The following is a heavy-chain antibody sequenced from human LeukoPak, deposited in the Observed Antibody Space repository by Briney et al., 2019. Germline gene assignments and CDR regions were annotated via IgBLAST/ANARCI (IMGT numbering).Heavy chain of an antibody. Sequence: SETLSLTCTVSGGSVSSGSYYWSWIRQPPGKGLEWIGYIYYSGSTNYNPSLKSRVTISVDTSKNQFSLKLSSVAAADTAVYYCARERGYDILTGYYARNAEIDYWGQGTLVTVSS. CDR2: IYYSGST. J-gene: IGHJ4*02. CDR3: ARERGYDILTGYYARNAEIDY. CDR1: GGSVSSGSYY. D-gene: IGHD3-9*01. V-gene: IGHV4-61*01.